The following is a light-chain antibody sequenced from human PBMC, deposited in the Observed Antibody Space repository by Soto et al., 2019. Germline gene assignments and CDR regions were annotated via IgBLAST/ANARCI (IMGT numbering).Light chain of an antibody. Sequence: DIQMTQSPSTLSASVGDRVTITFRASQSISSWLAWYQQKPGKAPKLLIYDASSLESGVPSRFSGSGSGTEFTLTISSLQPDDFATYYCQQYNSYSPLTFGGGTKV. V-gene: IGKV1-5*01. J-gene: IGKJ4*01. CDR2: DAS. CDR3: QQYNSYSPLT. CDR1: QSISSW.